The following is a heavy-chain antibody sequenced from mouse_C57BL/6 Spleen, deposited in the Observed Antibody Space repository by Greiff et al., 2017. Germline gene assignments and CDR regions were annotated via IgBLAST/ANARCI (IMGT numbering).Heavy chain of an antibody. CDR3: TKPPLFAY. J-gene: IGHJ3*01. CDR1: GYTFTDYE. CDR2: IDPETGGT. Sequence: VQLQQSGAELVRPGASVTLSCKASGYTFTDYEMHWVKQTPVHGLEWIGAIDPETGGTAYNQKFKGKAILTADKSSSTAYMELRSLTSEDSAVYYRTKPPLFAYWGQGTLVTVSA. V-gene: IGHV1-15*01.